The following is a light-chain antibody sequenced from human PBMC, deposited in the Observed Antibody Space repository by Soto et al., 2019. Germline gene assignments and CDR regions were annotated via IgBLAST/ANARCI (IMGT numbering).Light chain of an antibody. CDR2: EVS. CDR3: SSYAGSNRGWV. V-gene: IGLV2-8*01. J-gene: IGLJ3*02. Sequence: QSVLTQPPSASGSPGQSVTIYCTGTSSDVGGYNYVSWYQQHPGKAPKLMIYEVSKRPSGVPDRFSGSKSGNTASLTVSGLQAEDEADYYCSSYAGSNRGWVFGGGTKVTVL. CDR1: SSDVGGYNY.